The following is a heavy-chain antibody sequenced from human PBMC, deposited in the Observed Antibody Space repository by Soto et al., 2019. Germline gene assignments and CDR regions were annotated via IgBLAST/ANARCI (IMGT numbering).Heavy chain of an antibody. CDR2: INAGNGNT. CDR1: GYTFTSYA. Sequence: ASVKVSCKASGYTFTSYAMHWVRQAPGQRLEWMGWINAGNGNTKYSQKFQGRVTITRDTSASTAYMELSSLRSEDTAVYYCASSVTSGTAMVRVYYYYGMDVWGQGTTVTVSS. V-gene: IGHV1-3*01. CDR3: ASSVTSGTAMVRVYYYYGMDV. D-gene: IGHD5-18*01. J-gene: IGHJ6*02.